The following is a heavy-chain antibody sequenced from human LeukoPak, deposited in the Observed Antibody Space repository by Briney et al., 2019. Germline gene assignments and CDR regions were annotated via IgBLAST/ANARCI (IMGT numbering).Heavy chain of an antibody. CDR1: GFTFSSYA. V-gene: IGHV3-23*01. J-gene: IGHJ4*02. CDR3: VKDGDSSGWLYNIYFDY. D-gene: IGHD6-19*01. Sequence: PGGSLRLSCAASGFTFSSYAMSWVRQAPGKGLEWVSAISGSGGSTYYVDSVKGRFTISRDNSKNTLYLQMNSLRAEDTAVYYCVKDGDSSGWLYNIYFDYWGQGTLVTVSS. CDR2: ISGSGGST.